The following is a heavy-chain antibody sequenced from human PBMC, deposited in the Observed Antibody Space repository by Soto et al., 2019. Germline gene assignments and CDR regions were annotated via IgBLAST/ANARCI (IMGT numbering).Heavy chain of an antibody. V-gene: IGHV1-2*02. CDR3: AREISGGGTLNWFDP. CDR1: GYNFSDYY. CDR2: VSPKSGGT. Sequence: ASLKVSCKASGYNFSDYYIHWVRQAPVQGLEWLGWVSPKSGGTNYAQKFKGRVTMTRDTSSNTVYMDLSGLKSDDTAVFYCAREISGGGTLNWFDPWGQGTLVTVSS. J-gene: IGHJ5*02. D-gene: IGHD2-8*02.